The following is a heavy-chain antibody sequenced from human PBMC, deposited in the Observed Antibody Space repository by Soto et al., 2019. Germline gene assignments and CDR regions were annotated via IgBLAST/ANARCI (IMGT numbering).Heavy chain of an antibody. Sequence: EVQLVESGGGLVQPGGSLRLSCAASGFTFSSYRMHWVRQAPGKGLVWVSRINSDGSSTSYADSVKGRFTISRDNAKNTLYLQMNSLRAEDKAVYYCARDRGWFGEVPFDYWGQGTLVTVSS. J-gene: IGHJ4*02. V-gene: IGHV3-74*01. CDR2: INSDGSST. CDR3: ARDRGWFGEVPFDY. CDR1: GFTFSSYR. D-gene: IGHD3-10*01.